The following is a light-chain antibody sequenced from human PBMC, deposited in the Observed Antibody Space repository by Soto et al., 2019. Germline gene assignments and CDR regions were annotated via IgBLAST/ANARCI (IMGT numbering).Light chain of an antibody. J-gene: IGKJ5*01. Sequence: IVLTQSPGTLSLSPGERATLSCRASQSVSSNYLAWYQQRPGQAPRVLIYGTSTRDTGIPDRFSGSGSGTDFTLTISRLEPEDFAVYYCQQSGSTFGQGTRLEIK. CDR2: GTS. CDR3: QQSGST. CDR1: QSVSSNY. V-gene: IGKV3-20*01.